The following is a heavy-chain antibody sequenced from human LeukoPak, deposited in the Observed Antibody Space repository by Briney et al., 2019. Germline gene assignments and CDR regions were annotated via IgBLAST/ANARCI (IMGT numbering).Heavy chain of an antibody. Sequence: GASVKVSCKASGYTFTGYYMHWVRQAPGQGLEWMGWINPNSGGTNYAQKFQGRVTMTRDTSISTAYMELSRLRPDDTAVYYCARFPGDSGSYFYPFDYWGQGTLVTVSS. CDR1: GYTFTGYY. CDR3: ARFPGDSGSYFYPFDY. J-gene: IGHJ4*02. D-gene: IGHD1-26*01. V-gene: IGHV1-2*02. CDR2: INPNSGGT.